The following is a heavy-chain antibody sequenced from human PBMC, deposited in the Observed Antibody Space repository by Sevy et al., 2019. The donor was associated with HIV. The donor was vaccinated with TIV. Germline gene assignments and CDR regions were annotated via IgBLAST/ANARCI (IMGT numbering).Heavy chain of an antibody. V-gene: IGHV1-2*02. CDR2: INPNSGGT. Sequence: ASVKASCKASGYTFTGYYMHWVRQAPGQGLEWMGWINPNSGGTNYAQKFQGRVTMTRDTSISTAYMELSRLRSDDTAVYYCARPKSSGWYPSSFDYWGQGTLVTVSS. D-gene: IGHD6-19*01. CDR1: GYTFTGYY. J-gene: IGHJ4*02. CDR3: ARPKSSGWYPSSFDY.